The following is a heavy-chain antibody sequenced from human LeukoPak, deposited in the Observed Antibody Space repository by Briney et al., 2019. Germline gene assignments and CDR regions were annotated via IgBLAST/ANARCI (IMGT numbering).Heavy chain of an antibody. D-gene: IGHD3-10*01. J-gene: IGHJ2*01. V-gene: IGHV4-38-2*02. CDR2: MYHGGNT. CDR1: GFSISSRYY. Sequence: SETLSLTCTVSGFSISSRYYWGWVRQPPGKGLEGIGSMYHGGNTHYNPSLRSRVTISVDTAKNQLSLKLISVTAADTAVYYCARMGGGWDFDLWGRGTLVTVSS. CDR3: ARMGGGWDFDL.